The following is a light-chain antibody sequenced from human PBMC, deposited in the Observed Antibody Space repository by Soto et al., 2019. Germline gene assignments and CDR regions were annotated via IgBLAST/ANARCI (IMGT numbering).Light chain of an antibody. Sequence: DIQLTQSPSILSASVGGRVTITCRASQTIYSWLAWYQQKPGQAPRLLIHKASTVETGVPSRFSGSGYGSEFTLIISSLQPDDSATYYCHQYNSYPRTFGQGTKVDIK. J-gene: IGKJ1*01. CDR2: KAS. V-gene: IGKV1-5*03. CDR3: HQYNSYPRT. CDR1: QTIYSW.